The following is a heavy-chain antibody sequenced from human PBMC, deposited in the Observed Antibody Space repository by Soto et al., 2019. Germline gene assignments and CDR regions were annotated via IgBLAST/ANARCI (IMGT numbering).Heavy chain of an antibody. D-gene: IGHD3-10*01. CDR1: GFTFSSYA. CDR2: ISYDGSNK. V-gene: IGHV3-30-3*01. CDR3: ARDRITMVRGVIIAPPDY. Sequence: QVQLVESGGGVVQPGRSLRLSCAASGFTFSSYAMHWVRQAPGKGLEWVAVISYDGSNKYYADSVKGRFTISRDNSKKTLYQQMNSLRAEATAVYYCARDRITMVRGVIIAPPDYWGQGTLVTVSS. J-gene: IGHJ4*02.